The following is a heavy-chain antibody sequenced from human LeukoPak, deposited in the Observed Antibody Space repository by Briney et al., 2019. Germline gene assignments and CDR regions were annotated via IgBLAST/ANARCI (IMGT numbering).Heavy chain of an antibody. CDR1: GYTFTGYY. V-gene: IGHV1-2*02. D-gene: IGHD6-19*01. CDR3: ARWRYSSGWSPDDY. J-gene: IGHJ4*02. CDR2: VNSNSGGT. Sequence: ASVKVSCKASGYTFTGYYIHWVRQAPGQGLEWMGWVNSNSGGTNYAQNFQDRVTMTRDTSISTAFMELTSLRSDDTAVYYCARWRYSSGWSPDDYWGRGTLVTVSS.